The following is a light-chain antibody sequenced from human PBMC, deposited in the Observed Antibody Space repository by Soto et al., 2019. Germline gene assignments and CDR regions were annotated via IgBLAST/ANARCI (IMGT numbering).Light chain of an antibody. CDR1: SSDVGDYQY. CDR2: EVN. CDR3: SSYAGSSTDV. J-gene: IGLJ1*01. V-gene: IGLV2-8*01. Sequence: QSALTQPPSASGSPGQSVTISCTGTSSDVGDYQYVSWYQQHPGKAPKLMIYEVNKRPSGIPDRFSGSKSGSTASLTVSGLQPEDEADYYCSSYAGSSTDVFGTGTKLTVL.